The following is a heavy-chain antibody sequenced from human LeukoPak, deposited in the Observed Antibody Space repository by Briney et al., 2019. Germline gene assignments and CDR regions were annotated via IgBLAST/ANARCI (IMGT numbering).Heavy chain of an antibody. CDR2: IYTSGST. V-gene: IGHV4-61*02. CDR3: ARDNNYDFWSGGAVETVWFDP. D-gene: IGHD3-3*01. Sequence: SQTLSLTCTVAGGSISSGSYYWSWIRQPAGKGLEWIGRIYTSGSTNYNPSLKSRVTISVDTSKNQFSLKLSSVTAADTAVYYCARDNNYDFWSGGAVETVWFDPWGQGTLVTVSS. J-gene: IGHJ5*02. CDR1: GGSISSGSYY.